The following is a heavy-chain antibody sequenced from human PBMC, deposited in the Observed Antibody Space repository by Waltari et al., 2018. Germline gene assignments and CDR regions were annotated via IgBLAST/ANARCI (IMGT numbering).Heavy chain of an antibody. J-gene: IGHJ4*02. V-gene: IGHV4-59*08. CDR2: IYVDDEST. CDR1: GGSISGYF. CDR3: ARHQYTNYVNRCDV. Sequence: QVQLQESGPGLVMPSETLSLTCAVSGGSISGYFLSWIRQAPGKELEWIGYIYVDDESTSDNPSRKSRATISLDTSKNQSSLRLTSVTAAETSVYYCARHQYTNYVNRCDVWGPGVLVTVSS. D-gene: IGHD4-4*01.